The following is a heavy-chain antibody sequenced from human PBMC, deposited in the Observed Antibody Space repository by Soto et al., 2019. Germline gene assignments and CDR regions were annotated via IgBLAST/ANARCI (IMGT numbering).Heavy chain of an antibody. J-gene: IGHJ6*03. CDR2: IYSGGST. Sequence: EVQLVESGGGLVQPGGSLRLSCAASGFTVSSNYMSWVRQAPGKGLEWVSVIYSGGSTYYADSVKGRFTISRHNSKNTLYLQMNSLRAEDTAVYYCASGIAAAADYYYYMDVWGKGTTVTASS. D-gene: IGHD6-13*01. V-gene: IGHV3-53*04. CDR1: GFTVSSNY. CDR3: ASGIAAAADYYYYMDV.